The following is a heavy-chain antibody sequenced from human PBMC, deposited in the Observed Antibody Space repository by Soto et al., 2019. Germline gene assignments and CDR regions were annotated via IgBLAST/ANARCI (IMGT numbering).Heavy chain of an antibody. CDR1: GYSFTSYW. CDR3: SRYAPYCSGGSCYHYYYYGMDV. CDR2: IYPGDSDT. Sequence: GESLKISCKGSGYSFTSYWIGWVRQMPGKGLEWMGIIYPGDSDTRYSPSFQGQVTISADKSISTAYLQWSSLKASDTAMYYCSRYAPYCSGGSCYHYYYYGMDVWGQGTTVTVSS. V-gene: IGHV5-51*01. D-gene: IGHD2-15*01. J-gene: IGHJ6*02.